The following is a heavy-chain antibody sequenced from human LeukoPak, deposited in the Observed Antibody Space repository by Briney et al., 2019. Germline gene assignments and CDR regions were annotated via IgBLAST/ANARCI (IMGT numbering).Heavy chain of an antibody. CDR1: GFTFSNYA. CDR3: AKAFRGLREYYYYMDV. CDR2: ISGSAVTT. D-gene: IGHD3-16*01. J-gene: IGHJ6*03. V-gene: IGHV3-23*01. Sequence: PGRSLRLSCAASGFTFSNYAMSWVRQAPGKGLEWVSAISGSAVTTYYGDSVKGRFTISRDNSKNTLYLQMNSLRAEDTAVYYCAKAFRGLREYYYYMDVWGKGTTVTVSS.